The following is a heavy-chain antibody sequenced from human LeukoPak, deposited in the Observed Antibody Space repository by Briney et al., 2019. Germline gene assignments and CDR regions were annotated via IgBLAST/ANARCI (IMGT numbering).Heavy chain of an antibody. Sequence: GGSLRLSCAASGFTFSSYIMNWVRQAPGKGLEWVSSISSSSSYIYYADSVKGRFTISRDNAKNSLYLQMNSLRAEDTAVYYCARVTPVNSYCSGGSCYQRGYFDYWGQGTLVTVSS. V-gene: IGHV3-21*01. D-gene: IGHD2-15*01. CDR1: GFTFSSYI. J-gene: IGHJ4*02. CDR3: ARVTPVNSYCSGGSCYQRGYFDY. CDR2: ISSSSSYI.